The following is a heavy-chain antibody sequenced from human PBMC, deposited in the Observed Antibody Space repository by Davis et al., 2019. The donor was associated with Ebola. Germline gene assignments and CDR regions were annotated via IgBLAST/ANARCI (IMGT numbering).Heavy chain of an antibody. D-gene: IGHD3-10*01. Sequence: GGSLRLSCEASGFSFSTYAMTWVRQAPGKGLEWVSVLHTGGSIYYADSVKDRFTISSDSSKNTVSLQMNGLRAEDTAMYYCARGPYSSDAGSQHQGLDYWGQGTLVTVSS. CDR2: LHTGGSI. J-gene: IGHJ4*02. V-gene: IGHV3-66*01. CDR3: ARGPYSSDAGSQHQGLDY. CDR1: GFSFSTYA.